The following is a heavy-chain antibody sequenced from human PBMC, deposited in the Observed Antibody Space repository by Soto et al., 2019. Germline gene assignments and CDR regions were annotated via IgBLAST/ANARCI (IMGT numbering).Heavy chain of an antibody. J-gene: IGHJ6*04. CDR3: ARDSPPGAFWSGYYFPRRDYYYYGMDV. D-gene: IGHD3-3*01. Sequence: QVQLVQSGAEVKKPGASVKVSCKASGYTFTSYYMHWVRQAPGQGLECMGIINPSGGSTSYAHKFQGRVTMTRDTSTSTVYMELSSLRSEDKAVYYCARDSPPGAFWSGYYFPRRDYYYYGMDVWGKGTTVTVSS. V-gene: IGHV1-46*01. CDR1: GYTFTSYY. CDR2: INPSGGST.